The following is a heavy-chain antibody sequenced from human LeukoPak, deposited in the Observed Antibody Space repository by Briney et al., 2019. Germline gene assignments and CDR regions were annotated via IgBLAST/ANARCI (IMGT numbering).Heavy chain of an antibody. CDR1: GDSISSSSYY. D-gene: IGHD2-8*01. J-gene: IGHJ4*02. V-gene: IGHV4-61*01. Sequence: TSETLSLTCTVSGDSISSSSYYWTWIRQPPGRGLEWIGNIHHSGSTNYNPSLKSRVTTSMDTSKNQFSLRLSSVTAADTAMYYCALNGDSWGQGNLVTVSS. CDR3: ALNGDS. CDR2: IHHSGST.